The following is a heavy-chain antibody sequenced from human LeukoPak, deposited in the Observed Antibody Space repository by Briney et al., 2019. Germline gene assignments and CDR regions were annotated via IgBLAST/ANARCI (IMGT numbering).Heavy chain of an antibody. CDR3: AKNYGDSNWFDP. V-gene: IGHV6-1*01. Sequence: PSQTLSLTCAISGDSVSSNSAAWNWIRQSPSRGLEWLGRTYYRSNWFNDFALSVKIRITINPDTSKNQFSLQLNSVTPEDTAVYYCAKNYGDSNWFDPWGQGTLVTVSS. CDR2: TYYRSNWFN. D-gene: IGHD4-17*01. CDR1: GDSVSSNSAA. J-gene: IGHJ5*02.